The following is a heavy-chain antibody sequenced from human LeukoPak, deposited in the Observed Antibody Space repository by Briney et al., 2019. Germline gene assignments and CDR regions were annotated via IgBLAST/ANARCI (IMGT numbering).Heavy chain of an antibody. CDR2: IYSTGSA. CDR3: ARAIYGDFYFDY. J-gene: IGHJ4*02. Sequence: SETLSLTCTISAGSISSYYWTWIRQPAGKGLEWIGHIYSTGSASYNPSLNSRVTMSLDTSKNQFSLKLTSVTATGTAVYYCARAIYGDFYFDYWGQGTLATVSS. D-gene: IGHD4-17*01. V-gene: IGHV4-4*07. CDR1: AGSISSYY.